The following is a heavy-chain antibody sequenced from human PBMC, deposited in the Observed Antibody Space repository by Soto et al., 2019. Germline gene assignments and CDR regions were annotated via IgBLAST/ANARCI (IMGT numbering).Heavy chain of an antibody. J-gene: IGHJ4*02. V-gene: IGHV1-18*01. CDR1: GYTFSSYG. CDR2: ISGYNGNT. D-gene: IGHD2-15*01. CDR3: ATDYPHSSDIVVEVTDPEYDY. Sequence: QVQLVQSGSEVKKPGASLKVSCKASGYTFSSYGINWMRQAPGQGLEWMGYISGYNGNTIYAQRLQGRVTMTTDTSTSTAYMELRSLISDDTAVYYWATDYPHSSDIVVEVTDPEYDYWRQRTLVNVS.